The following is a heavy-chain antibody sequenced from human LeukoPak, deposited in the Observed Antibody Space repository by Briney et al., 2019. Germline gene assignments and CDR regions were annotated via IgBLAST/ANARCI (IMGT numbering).Heavy chain of an antibody. CDR1: GFTFSSYS. D-gene: IGHD6-19*01. Sequence: PGGSLRLSCAASGFTFSSYSMNWVRQAPGKGLEWVSYISSSSSTIYYADSVKGRFTISRDNAKNSLYLQMNSLRAEDMALYYCAKDPLPRRPVLTQGYFDYWGQGTLVTVSS. J-gene: IGHJ4*02. CDR3: AKDPLPRRPVLTQGYFDY. CDR2: ISSSSSTI. V-gene: IGHV3-48*01.